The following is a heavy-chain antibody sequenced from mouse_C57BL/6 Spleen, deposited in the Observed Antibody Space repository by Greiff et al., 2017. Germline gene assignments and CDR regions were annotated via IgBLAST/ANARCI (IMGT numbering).Heavy chain of an antibody. CDR3: ARGGYGNYLYDYCC. V-gene: IGHV5-16*01. CDR1: GFSFSDYY. CDR2: INYDGSST. J-gene: IGHJ2*01. D-gene: IGHD2-1*01. Sequence: EVQVVESEGGLVQPGSSMKLSCTASGFSFSDYYMAWVRQVPEKGLEWVANINYDGSSTYYLDSLESRFNISRDNAKNILYLQMSSLKSEDTATYYCARGGYGNYLYDYCCWGQSTTRTFAS.